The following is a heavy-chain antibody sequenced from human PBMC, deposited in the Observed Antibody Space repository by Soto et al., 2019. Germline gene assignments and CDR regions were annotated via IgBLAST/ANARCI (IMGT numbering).Heavy chain of an antibody. CDR3: ASTFPFDYSNYYFDY. CDR1: GYTFTSYY. V-gene: IGHV1-46*01. Sequence: QVQLVQSGAEVKKPGASVKVSCKASGYTFTSYYMHWVRQAPGQGLEWMGIINPSGGSTSYAQKFQGRVTMTRDTSTSTVYMELRSLRSEDTAVYYCASTFPFDYSNYYFDYWGQGTLVTVSS. J-gene: IGHJ4*02. CDR2: INPSGGST. D-gene: IGHD4-4*01.